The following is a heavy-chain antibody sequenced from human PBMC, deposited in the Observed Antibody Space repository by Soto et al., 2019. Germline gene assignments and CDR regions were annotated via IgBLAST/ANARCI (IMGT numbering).Heavy chain of an antibody. J-gene: IGHJ4*02. CDR3: TRGGDAYKNGH. CDR1: GCSGNIGTYY. D-gene: IGHD2-21*01. CDR2: IHYSGST. Sequence: SETLSHTCTVPGCSGNIGTYYWSWIRQPPGKGLEWIGFIHYSGSTNYNPSLKSRVTMSVDTSKNQFSLKLTSVNAADTAVYYCTRGGDAYKNGHWGQGTLVTVSS. V-gene: IGHV4-61*01.